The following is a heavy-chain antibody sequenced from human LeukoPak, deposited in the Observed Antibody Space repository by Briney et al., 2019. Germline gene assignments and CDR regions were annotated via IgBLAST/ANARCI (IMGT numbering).Heavy chain of an antibody. CDR2: IYHSGST. CDR1: GYSISSGYY. V-gene: IGHV4-38-2*02. CDR3: ARVGSAAVTFDY. J-gene: IGHJ4*02. Sequence: SETLSLTCTVSGYSISSGYYWGWIRQPPGKGLEWIGSIYHSGSTYYNPSLKSRVTISVDTSKNQFSLKLSSVTAADTAVYYCARVGSAAVTFDYWGQGTLVTVSS. D-gene: IGHD6-13*01.